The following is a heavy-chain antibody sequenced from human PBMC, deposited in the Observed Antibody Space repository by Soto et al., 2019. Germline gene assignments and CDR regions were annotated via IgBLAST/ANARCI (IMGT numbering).Heavy chain of an antibody. J-gene: IGHJ4*02. D-gene: IGHD1-26*01. CDR2: IIPVFGTA. Sequence: ASVKVSCKASGGTFSSYAISWVRQAPGQGLEWMGGIIPVFGTANYAQKFQGRVTITADESTSTAYMELSSLRSEDTAVYYCASPQRSGSYWPIDYWGQGTLVTVSS. CDR3: ASPQRSGSYWPIDY. V-gene: IGHV1-69*13. CDR1: GGTFSSYA.